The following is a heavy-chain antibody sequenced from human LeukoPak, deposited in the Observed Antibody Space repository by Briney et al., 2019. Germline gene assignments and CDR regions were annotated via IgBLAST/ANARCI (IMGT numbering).Heavy chain of an antibody. CDR1: GGSISSSNW. Sequence: SETLSLTCAVSGGSISSSNWWSWVRQPPGKGLEWIGEIYHSGSTNYNPSLKSRVTIPVDKSKNQFSLKLSSVTAADTAVYYCARVRWDRSLDPWGQGTLVTVSS. CDR2: IYHSGST. CDR3: ARVRWDRSLDP. J-gene: IGHJ5*02. D-gene: IGHD5-24*01. V-gene: IGHV4-4*02.